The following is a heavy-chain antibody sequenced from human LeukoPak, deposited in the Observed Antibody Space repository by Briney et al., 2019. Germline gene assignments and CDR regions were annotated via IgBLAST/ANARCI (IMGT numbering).Heavy chain of an antibody. J-gene: IGHJ3*02. D-gene: IGHD3-9*01. CDR2: TWYDGSNK. Sequence: PGRSLRLSCAASGFTFSSFGMHWVRQAPGKGLEWVAVTWYDGSNKYYADSVKGRFTISRDNSKNTLYLQMNSLRAEDTAVYYCAKGSDYDILTGQDAFDIWGQGTMVTVSS. CDR3: AKGSDYDILTGQDAFDI. V-gene: IGHV3-33*06. CDR1: GFTFSSFG.